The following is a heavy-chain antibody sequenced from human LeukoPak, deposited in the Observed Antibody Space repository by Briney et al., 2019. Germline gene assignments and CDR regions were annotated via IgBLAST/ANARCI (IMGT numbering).Heavy chain of an antibody. J-gene: IGHJ4*02. V-gene: IGHV4-39*07. CDR1: GGSISSSTYY. CDR3: ARDVAVTTQFPFIGP. Sequence: SETLSLTCTVSGGSISSSTYYWGWIRQPPGKGLEWIGSIYYSGSTYYNPSLKSRVTISVDTSKNQFSLKLSSVTAADTAVYYCARDVAVTTQFPFIGPWGQGTLVTVSS. D-gene: IGHD4-17*01. CDR2: IYYSGST.